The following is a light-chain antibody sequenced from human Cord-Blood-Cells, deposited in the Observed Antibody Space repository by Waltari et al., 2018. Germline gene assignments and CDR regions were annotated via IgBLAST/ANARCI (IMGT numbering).Light chain of an antibody. Sequence: SYELTQPPSVSVSPGQTASLTCSGDKLGDKYACWYQQKPGQSPVLVIYQDRKRPSGIPERFSCSNSGNTATLTISGTQAMDEADYYCQAWDSSTYVFGTGTKVTVL. CDR3: QAWDSSTYV. CDR1: KLGDKY. CDR2: QDR. J-gene: IGLJ1*01. V-gene: IGLV3-1*01.